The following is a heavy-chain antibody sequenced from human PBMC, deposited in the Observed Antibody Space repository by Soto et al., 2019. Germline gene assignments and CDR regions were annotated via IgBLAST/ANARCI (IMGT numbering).Heavy chain of an antibody. CDR2: TWSGGRGE. V-gene: IGHV3-33*06. J-gene: IGHJ4*02. D-gene: IGHD3-22*01. CDR1: GFTFSHYG. Sequence: QVQLVESGGGVVQPGTSLRLSCAASGFTFSHYGIHWVRQAPGKGLEWVALTWSGGRGENYADSVRGRFTVSRDNSKTTLYLQMHSLRVEDTAVYYCAKDDDTSSHFSLLDFRGQGTLVTVSS. CDR3: AKDDDTSSHFSLLDF.